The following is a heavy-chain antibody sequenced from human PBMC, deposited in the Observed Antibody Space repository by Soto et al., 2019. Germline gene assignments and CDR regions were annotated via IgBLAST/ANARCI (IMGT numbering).Heavy chain of an antibody. CDR1: GYTFTSYA. CDR2: INAGNGNT. CDR3: ARDLGGWPDY. D-gene: IGHD2-15*01. V-gene: IGHV1-3*01. Sequence: GASVKVSCKASGYTFTSYAMHWVRQAPGKRLAWMGWINAGNGNTKHSQKFHGRVTIARDPSASTNDMALTSLRSQDTPVYYCARDLGGWPDYWGQGTLVTVSS. J-gene: IGHJ4*02.